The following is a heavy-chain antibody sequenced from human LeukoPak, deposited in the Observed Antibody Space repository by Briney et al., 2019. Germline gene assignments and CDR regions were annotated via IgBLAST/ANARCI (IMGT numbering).Heavy chain of an antibody. CDR3: ARGYSSSWYVSYYYYYYGMDV. CDR2: TNHSGST. D-gene: IGHD6-13*01. V-gene: IGHV4-34*01. CDR1: GGSFSGYY. J-gene: IGHJ6*02. Sequence: PSETLSLTCAVYGGSFSGYYWSWIRQPPGKGLEWIGETNHSGSTNYNPSLKSRVTISVDTSKNQFSLKLSSVTAADTAVYYCARGYSSSWYVSYYYYYYGMDVWGQGTTVTVSS.